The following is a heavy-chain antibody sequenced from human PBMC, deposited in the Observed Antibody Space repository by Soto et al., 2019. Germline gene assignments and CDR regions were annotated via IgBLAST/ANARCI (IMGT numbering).Heavy chain of an antibody. CDR3: AKDVGTTGATADS. J-gene: IGHJ4*02. Sequence: PGGSLRLSCAVSGVTISSYGLHWVRQAPGKGLEWVAFISYDGINKYYGDSAKGRFTISRDNSKNTLFLQMNSLRTEDTAVYYCAKDVGTTGATADSWGQGTRVTVSS. D-gene: IGHD1-1*01. CDR1: GVTISSYG. CDR2: ISYDGINK. V-gene: IGHV3-30*18.